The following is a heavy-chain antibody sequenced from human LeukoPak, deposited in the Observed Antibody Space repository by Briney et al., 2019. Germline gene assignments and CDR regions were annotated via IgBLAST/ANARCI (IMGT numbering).Heavy chain of an antibody. J-gene: IGHJ1*01. Sequence: GGSLRLSCAASGFTFGTYAMNWVRQAPGKGLEWVSSISTSGRDIYYADSLRGRFTISRDNAKDSLYLQMNSLRAEDTAVYYCARSITSLGVGNFHQWGQGTLVTVSS. CDR1: GFTFGTYA. CDR3: ARSITSLGVGNFHQ. V-gene: IGHV3-21*04. D-gene: IGHD3-3*01. CDR2: ISTSGRDI.